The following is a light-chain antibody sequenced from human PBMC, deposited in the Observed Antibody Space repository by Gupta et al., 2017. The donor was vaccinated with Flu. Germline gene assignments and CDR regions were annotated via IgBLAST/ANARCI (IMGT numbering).Light chain of an antibody. Sequence: EIVMTQSPATLSVSPGERATLSCRASQSVSNNLAWYQQKFGQAPRLLIYGASTRATGTAARFSGSGSGTEFTLTISSLQSEDFAVYFCHQYNNWPPYSFGQGTKLEIK. J-gene: IGKJ2*03. CDR2: GAS. CDR3: HQYNNWPPYS. CDR1: QSVSNN. V-gene: IGKV3-15*01.